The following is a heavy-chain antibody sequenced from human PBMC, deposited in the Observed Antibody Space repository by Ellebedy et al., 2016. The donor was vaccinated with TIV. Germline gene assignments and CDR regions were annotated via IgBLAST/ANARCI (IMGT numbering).Heavy chain of an antibody. CDR3: LSSRGGIAVTGFDY. J-gene: IGHJ4*02. CDR2: IYWDDHK. V-gene: IGHV2-5*02. Sequence: SGPTLVKPTQTLTLTCSFSGFSLSTSEVAVGWIRQPPGKALEWLALIYWDDHKRYSPSLKIRLTITKDTSKNQVVLTMTNMDPVDTATYYCLSSRGGIAVTGFDYWGQGTLVTVSS. CDR1: GFSLSTSEVA. D-gene: IGHD6-19*01.